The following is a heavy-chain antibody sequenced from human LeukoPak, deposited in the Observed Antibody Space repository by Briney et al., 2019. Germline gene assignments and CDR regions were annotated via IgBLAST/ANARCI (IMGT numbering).Heavy chain of an antibody. CDR2: IIPIFGTA. D-gene: IGHD3-10*01. Sequence: SVKVSCKASGGTFSSYAISWVRQAPGQGLEWMGGIIPIFGTANYAQKFQGRVTITADKSTSTAYMELSSLRSEDTAVYYCARGVRGWTRGGDAFDIWGQGTMVTVSS. CDR1: GGTFSSYA. V-gene: IGHV1-69*06. CDR3: ARGVRGWTRGGDAFDI. J-gene: IGHJ3*02.